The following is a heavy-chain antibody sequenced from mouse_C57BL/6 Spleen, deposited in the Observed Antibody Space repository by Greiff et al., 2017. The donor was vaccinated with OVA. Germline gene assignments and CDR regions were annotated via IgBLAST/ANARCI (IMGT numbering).Heavy chain of an antibody. CDR2: ISSGSSTI. CDR1: GFTFSDYG. Sequence: EVKLVESGGGLVKPGGSLKLSCAASGFTFSDYGMHWVRQAPEKGLEWVAYISSGSSTIYYADTVKGRFTISRDNAKNTLFLQMTSLRSEDTAMYYCAGYYARAMDDWGQGTSVTVSS. V-gene: IGHV5-17*01. D-gene: IGHD1-1*02. J-gene: IGHJ4*01. CDR3: AGYYARAMDD.